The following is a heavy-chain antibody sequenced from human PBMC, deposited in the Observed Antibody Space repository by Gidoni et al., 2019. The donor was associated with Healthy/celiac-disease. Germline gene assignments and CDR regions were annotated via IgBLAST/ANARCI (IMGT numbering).Heavy chain of an antibody. D-gene: IGHD6-19*01. J-gene: IGHJ6*02. Sequence: VQPGGSLKLSCAASGFTFSGSAMHWVRQASGKGLEWVGRIRSKANSYATAYAASVKGRFTISRDDSKNTAYLQMNSLKTEDTAVYYCTRHGPGIAVAGTYYYGMDVWGQGTTVTVSS. CDR2: IRSKANSYAT. V-gene: IGHV3-73*01. CDR1: GFTFSGSA. CDR3: TRHGPGIAVAGTYYYGMDV.